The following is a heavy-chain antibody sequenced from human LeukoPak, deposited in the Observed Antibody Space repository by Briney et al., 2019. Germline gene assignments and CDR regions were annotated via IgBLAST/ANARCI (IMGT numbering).Heavy chain of an antibody. CDR2: ISAYNGNT. CDR3: ARGLVATVYYYYYMDV. V-gene: IGHV1-18*01. Sequence: GGSLRLSCAASGFTFSSYAMSWVRQAPGQGLEWMGWISAYNGNTNYAQKLQGRVTMTTDTSTSTAYMELRSLRSDDTAVYYCARGLVATVYYYYYMDVCGKGTTVTVSS. D-gene: IGHD5-12*01. J-gene: IGHJ6*03. CDR1: GFTFSSYA.